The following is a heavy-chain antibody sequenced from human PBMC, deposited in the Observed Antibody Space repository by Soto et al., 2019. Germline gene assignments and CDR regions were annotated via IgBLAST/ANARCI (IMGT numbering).Heavy chain of an antibody. Sequence: QVQLVQSGAEVKKPGSSVKVSCKASGGTFTNYAVSWVRQAPGQGLEWMGDIIPIFGTTNYAQKFQGRVTIDADESTSTGYMELTNLRSEDTALSYCARVAYTSRATHWFDCWGPGTLVTVSS. J-gene: IGHJ5*01. CDR3: ARVAYTSRATHWFDC. CDR1: GGTFTNYA. V-gene: IGHV1-69*01. D-gene: IGHD3-16*01. CDR2: IIPIFGTT.